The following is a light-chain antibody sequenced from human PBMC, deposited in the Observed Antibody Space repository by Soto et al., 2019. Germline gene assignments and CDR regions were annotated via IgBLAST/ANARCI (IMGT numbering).Light chain of an antibody. Sequence: DIQMTQSPSSLSASVGDRVTITCRASQTISNYLAWYQQKPGKVPKLLIYAASTLQSGVPSRFSGSGSGTDFTLTISSLQPEDFATYYCQQLNSYPLTFGGGTKVDIK. CDR3: QQLNSYPLT. V-gene: IGKV1-9*01. CDR1: QTISNY. J-gene: IGKJ4*01. CDR2: AAS.